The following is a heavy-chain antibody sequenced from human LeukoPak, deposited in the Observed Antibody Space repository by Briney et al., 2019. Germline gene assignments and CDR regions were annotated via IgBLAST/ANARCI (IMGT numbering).Heavy chain of an antibody. CDR3: SRAQTHYDILTGYYNNWFDP. Sequence: SETLSLTCTVSGGSISSGGYYWSWIRQHPGKGLEWIGYIYYSGSTYYNPSLKSRVTISVDTSKNQFSLKLSSVTAADTAVYYCSRAQTHYDILTGYYNNWFDPWGQGTLVTVSS. CDR2: IYYSGST. D-gene: IGHD3-9*01. J-gene: IGHJ5*02. CDR1: GGSISSGGYY. V-gene: IGHV4-31*03.